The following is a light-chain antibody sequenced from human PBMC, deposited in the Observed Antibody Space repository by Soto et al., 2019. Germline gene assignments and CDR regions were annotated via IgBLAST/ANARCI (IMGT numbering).Light chain of an antibody. V-gene: IGKV1-13*02. J-gene: IGKJ5*01. CDR2: DVS. Sequence: AIQLTQSPSSLSASVGDRVTITCRASQDIRGALAWYQQKPGKAPKILIYDVSTLESGVPSRFSGSSSGTDFTLTISSPQPVDFATYYCHQFNSYPITFGQGTGLEIK. CDR3: HQFNSYPIT. CDR1: QDIRGA.